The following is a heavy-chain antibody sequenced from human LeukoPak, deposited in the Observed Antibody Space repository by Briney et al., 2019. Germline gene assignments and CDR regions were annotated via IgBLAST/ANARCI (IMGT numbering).Heavy chain of an antibody. CDR3: ATATSWSYYYGINV. Sequence: GGSLRLSCAASGFTFSSYGVHWVRQAPGKGLEWVAVISYDGSNKYYADSVKGRFTISRDNSKNTLYLQMNSLRAEDTAVYYCATATSWSYYYGINVWGQGTTVTVSS. D-gene: IGHD2-15*01. V-gene: IGHV3-30*03. CDR1: GFTFSSYG. CDR2: ISYDGSNK. J-gene: IGHJ6*02.